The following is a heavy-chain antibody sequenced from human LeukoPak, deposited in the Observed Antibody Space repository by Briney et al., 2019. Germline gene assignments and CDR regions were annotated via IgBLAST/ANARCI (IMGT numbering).Heavy chain of an antibody. CDR3: AKAVSGWDLDY. J-gene: IGHJ4*02. CDR1: GFTFSSYG. D-gene: IGHD6-19*01. CDR2: ISYDGRSK. Sequence: SGGSLRLSCAASGFTFSSYGMHWVRQAPGKGLEWVAVISYDGRSKYYADSMKGRFTISRDNSKNTLYLQMNSLRDEDTAVYYCAKAVSGWDLDYWGQGTLVTVSS. V-gene: IGHV3-30*18.